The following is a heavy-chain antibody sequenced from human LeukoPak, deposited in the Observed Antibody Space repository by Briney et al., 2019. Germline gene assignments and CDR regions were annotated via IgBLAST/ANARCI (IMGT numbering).Heavy chain of an antibody. J-gene: IGHJ4*02. CDR3: ARLLKLVRGVPPRDFDY. D-gene: IGHD3-10*01. CDR1: GFTFDEYG. Sequence: GSLRLSCAASGFTFDEYGMSWIRQPPGKGLEWIGEINHSGSTNYNPSLKSRVTISVDTSKNQFSLKLSSVTAADTAVYYCARLLKLVRGVPPRDFDYWGQGTLVTVSS. CDR2: INHSGST. V-gene: IGHV4-34*01.